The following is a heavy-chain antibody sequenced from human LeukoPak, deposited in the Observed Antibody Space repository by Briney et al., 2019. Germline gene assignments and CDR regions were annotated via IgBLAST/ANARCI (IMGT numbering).Heavy chain of an antibody. J-gene: IGHJ4*02. CDR1: GYSISSGYY. CDR3: ARDKHRGYFDY. CDR2: IYHSGST. Sequence: SETLSLTCTVSGYSISSGYYWGWIRQPPGKGLEWIGSIYHSGSTYYNPSLKSRVTISVDTSKNQFSLKLSSVTAADTAVYYCARDKHRGYFDYWGQGTLVTVSS. V-gene: IGHV4-38-2*02.